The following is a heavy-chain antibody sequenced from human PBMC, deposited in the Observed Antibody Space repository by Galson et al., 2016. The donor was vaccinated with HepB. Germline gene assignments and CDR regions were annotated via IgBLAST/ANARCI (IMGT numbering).Heavy chain of an antibody. CDR3: AKDVEWRGDYDYYMDL. CDR1: GFSFDDYT. Sequence: SLRLSCALSGFSFDDYTMHWVRQGPGKGLEWVSLISWDGGSTYYADSVKGRFTISRDNSKNSLYLQMNSLTIEDTALYYCAKDVEWRGDYDYYMDLWGKGTTVTVSS. D-gene: IGHD3-3*01. CDR2: ISWDGGST. J-gene: IGHJ6*03. V-gene: IGHV3-43*01.